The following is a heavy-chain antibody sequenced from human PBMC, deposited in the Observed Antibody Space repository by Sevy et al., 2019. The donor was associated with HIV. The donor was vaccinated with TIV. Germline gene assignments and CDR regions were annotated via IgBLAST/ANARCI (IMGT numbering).Heavy chain of an antibody. J-gene: IGHJ5*02. CDR1: GFTFSSYW. CDR3: AGYCTNDVRFRLGNWFDP. CDR2: INSDGTTT. V-gene: IGHV3-74*03. Sequence: GGSLRLSCAASGFTFSSYWMHWVRQAPGKGLVWVSRINSDGTTTTYADSVKGRFTISRDNAKGTLYLHLNSLRAEDTAVYYCAGYCTNDVRFRLGNWFDPWGQGTLVPVSS. D-gene: IGHD2-8*01.